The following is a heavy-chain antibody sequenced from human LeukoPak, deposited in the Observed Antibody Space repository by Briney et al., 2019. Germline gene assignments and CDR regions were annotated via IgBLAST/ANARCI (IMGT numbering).Heavy chain of an antibody. D-gene: IGHD6-19*01. V-gene: IGHV3-48*03. J-gene: IGHJ4*02. CDR2: ISSSGSTI. Sequence: GGSLRLSCAASGFTFSSYEMNRVRQAPGKGLEWVSYISSSGSTIYYADSVKGRFTISRDNAKNSLYLQMNSLRAEDTAVYYCARSTAVAVEYYFDYWGQGTLVTVSS. CDR1: GFTFSSYE. CDR3: ARSTAVAVEYYFDY.